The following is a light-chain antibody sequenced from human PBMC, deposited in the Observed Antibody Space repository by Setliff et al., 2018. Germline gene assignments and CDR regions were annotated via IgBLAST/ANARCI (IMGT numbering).Light chain of an antibody. CDR1: SSDVGAYNL. J-gene: IGLJ1*01. CDR3: ASYIGSSTYV. Sequence: SALTQPASVSGSPGQSITISCAGTSSDVGAYNLVSWYQQHPGKGPKVLIYEVTKRPSGVSTRFSGSKSGDTASLTISGLQAEDEADYHCASYIGSSTYVFGSGTKSPS. V-gene: IGLV2-23*02. CDR2: EVT.